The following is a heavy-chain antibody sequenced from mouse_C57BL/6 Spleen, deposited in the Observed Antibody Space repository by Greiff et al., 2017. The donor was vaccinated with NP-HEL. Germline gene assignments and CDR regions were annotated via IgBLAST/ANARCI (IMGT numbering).Heavy chain of an antibody. J-gene: IGHJ4*01. CDR2: ISYDGSN. Sequence: ESGPGLVKPSQSLSLTCSVTGYSITSGYYWNWIRQFPGNKLAWMGYISYDGSNNYNPSLKNRISITRDTSKNQFFLKLNSVTTEDTATYYCARDHYYGSSFYYAMDYWGQGTSVTVSS. V-gene: IGHV3-6*01. CDR3: ARDHYYGSSFYYAMDY. CDR1: GYSITSGYY. D-gene: IGHD1-1*01.